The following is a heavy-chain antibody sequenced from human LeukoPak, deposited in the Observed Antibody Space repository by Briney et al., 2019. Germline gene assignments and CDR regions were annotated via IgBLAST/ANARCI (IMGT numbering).Heavy chain of an antibody. CDR1: GFTFSSYA. V-gene: IGHV3-23*01. Sequence: GGSLRLSCAASGFTFSSYAMSWVRQAPGKGLEWVSVISGSGGSTHHADSVKGRFSISRDSSKNTLYLQMNSLRGDDTAVYYCASSAQSDYYDSPRAFHIWGQGTLVTISS. CDR3: ASSAQSDYYDSPRAFHI. CDR2: ISGSGGST. D-gene: IGHD3-22*01. J-gene: IGHJ3*02.